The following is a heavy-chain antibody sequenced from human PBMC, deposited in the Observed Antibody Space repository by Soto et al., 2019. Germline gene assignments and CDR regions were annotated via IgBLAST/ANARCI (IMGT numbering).Heavy chain of an antibody. J-gene: IGHJ6*02. V-gene: IGHV4-31*03. CDR2: IYYSGST. CDR1: GDSISSSNHY. Sequence: SETLSLTCTVSGDSISSSNHYWGWIRQPPGKGLEWIGYIYYSGSTYYNPSLKSRVTISVDTSKNQFSLKLSSVTAADTAVYYCARDPGPPLPSNYCGGDCYYGGMDVWGQGTTVTVSS. CDR3: ARDPGPPLPSNYCGGDCYYGGMDV. D-gene: IGHD2-21*01.